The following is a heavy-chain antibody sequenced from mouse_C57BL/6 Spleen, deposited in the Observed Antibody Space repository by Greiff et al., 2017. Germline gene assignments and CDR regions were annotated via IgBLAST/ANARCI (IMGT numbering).Heavy chain of an antibody. CDR3: ARYSKGTLDY. V-gene: IGHV1-76*01. Sequence: VQGVESGAELVRPGASVKLSCKASGYTFTDYYIHWVKQRPGQGLEWIGRIYPGSGNTYYNEKFKGKATLTAEKSSSTAYMQLSSLTSEDSAVYFCARYSKGTLDYWGQGTTLTVSS. CDR1: GYTFTDYY. D-gene: IGHD2-5*01. J-gene: IGHJ2*01. CDR2: IYPGSGNT.